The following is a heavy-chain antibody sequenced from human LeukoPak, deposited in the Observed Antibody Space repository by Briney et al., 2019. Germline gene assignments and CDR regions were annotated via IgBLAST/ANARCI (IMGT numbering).Heavy chain of an antibody. V-gene: IGHV1-2*02. D-gene: IGHD1-26*01. CDR2: ITPNSGGT. CDR1: GYTFTGYY. J-gene: IGHJ5*02. CDR3: ARAGLYSGSYYWFDP. Sequence: ASVKVSCKASGYTFTGYYMHWVRQAPGQGLEGMGWITPNSGGTTYAQKFQGRVTMTRDTSISTAYMELSRLRSGDTAVYYGARAGLYSGSYYWFDPWGQGTLVTVSS.